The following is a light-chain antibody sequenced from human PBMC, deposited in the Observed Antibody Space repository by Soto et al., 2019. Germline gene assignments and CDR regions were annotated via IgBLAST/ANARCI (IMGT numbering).Light chain of an antibody. CDR3: QQYETSLGLT. J-gene: IGKJ5*01. CDR2: RTS. V-gene: IGKV3-20*01. CDR1: QSVSSSY. Sequence: EIVLTQPPGTLSFSPVEGSTVSFSAIQSVSSSYLAWYQQKPGQAPRLLIYRTSNRATGIPDRFSGSGSGTDFTLTISRLEPEDFAVYYCQQYETSLGLTFGQGTRLEIK.